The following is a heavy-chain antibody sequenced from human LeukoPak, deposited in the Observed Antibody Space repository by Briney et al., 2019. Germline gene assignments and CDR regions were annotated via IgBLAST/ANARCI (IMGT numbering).Heavy chain of an antibody. CDR3: ARGGTPMGSWFDP. J-gene: IGHJ5*02. CDR1: GGSISSYY. CDR2: IYYSGST. V-gene: IGHV4-59*01. Sequence: SETLSLTCTVSGGSISSYYWSWIRQPPGKGLEWIGYIYYSGSTNYNPSLKSRVTISVDTSKNQFSLKLSSVTAADTAVYYCARGGTPMGSWFDPWGQGTLVTVSS. D-gene: IGHD1-1*01.